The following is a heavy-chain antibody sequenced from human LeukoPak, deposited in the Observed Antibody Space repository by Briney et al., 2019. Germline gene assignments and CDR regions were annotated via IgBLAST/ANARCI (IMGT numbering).Heavy chain of an antibody. D-gene: IGHD5-12*01. CDR3: ARADSGYDFHY. V-gene: IGHV4-38-2*01. CDR1: GYSISSGYY. J-gene: IGHJ4*02. Sequence: PSETLSLTCAVSGYSISSGYYWGWIRQPPGKGLEWIGSIYHSGSTYYNPSLKSRVTISVDTSKNQFSLKLSSVTAAVTAVYYCARADSGYDFHYWGQGTLVTVSS. CDR2: IYHSGST.